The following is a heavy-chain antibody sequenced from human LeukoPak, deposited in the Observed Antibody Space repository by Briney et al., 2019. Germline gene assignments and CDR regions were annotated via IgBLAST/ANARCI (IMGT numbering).Heavy chain of an antibody. CDR3: ARALPPAY. CDR1: GGSFSGYY. Sequence: SETLSLICAVYGGSFSGYYWSWIRQPPGKGLEWIGEINHSGSTNYNPSLKSRVTISVDTSKNQFSLKLSSVTAADTAVYYCARALPPAYWGQGTLVTVSS. CDR2: INHSGST. J-gene: IGHJ4*02. V-gene: IGHV4-34*01.